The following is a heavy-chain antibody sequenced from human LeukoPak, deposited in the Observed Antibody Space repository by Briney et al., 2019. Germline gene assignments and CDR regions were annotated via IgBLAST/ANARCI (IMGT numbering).Heavy chain of an antibody. V-gene: IGHV3-23*01. D-gene: IGHD4-23*01. Sequence: GGSLRLSCAASGFTFSSHDMTWVRQVPGKGLEWVASIRVNGDSTYYADSVKGRFTISRDNSKNTLYLQMDSLRVEDTAVYYCARDLGKGRYFDYWGQGTLVTVSS. CDR2: IRVNGDST. CDR3: ARDLGKGRYFDY. CDR1: GFTFSSHD. J-gene: IGHJ4*02.